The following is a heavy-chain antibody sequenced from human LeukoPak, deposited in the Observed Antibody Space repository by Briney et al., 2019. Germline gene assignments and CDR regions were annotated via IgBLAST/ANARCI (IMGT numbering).Heavy chain of an antibody. J-gene: IGHJ4*02. V-gene: IGHV4-59*01. Sequence: PSETLSLTCAVSGGSISSYYWSWVREPPGKGLDWIGDIYYSGSTNYNPSLRSRVTISVDTSKNQFSLKLSSVTAADTAVYYCARGRYSSGWYLEDYWGQGTLVTVSS. CDR1: GGSISSYY. CDR3: ARGRYSSGWYLEDY. D-gene: IGHD6-19*01. CDR2: IYYSGST.